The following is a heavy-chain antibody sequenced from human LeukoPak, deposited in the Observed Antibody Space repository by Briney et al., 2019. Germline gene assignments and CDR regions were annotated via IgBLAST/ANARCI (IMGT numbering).Heavy chain of an antibody. V-gene: IGHV4-31*03. D-gene: IGHD4-17*01. Sequence: TSQTLSLTCTVSGGSSIGSGGYYWTWIRQHPEKGLEWIGYFYHRASYNPSLKSRVTISADTSKNQFSLSLASVTAADTAVYYCVREGEYGEDYYWGQGAQVIVST. CDR1: GGSSIGSGGYY. CDR2: FYHRA. CDR3: VREGEYGEDYY. J-gene: IGHJ4*02.